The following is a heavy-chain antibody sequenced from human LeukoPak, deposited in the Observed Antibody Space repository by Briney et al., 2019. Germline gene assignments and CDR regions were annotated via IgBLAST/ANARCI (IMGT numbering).Heavy chain of an antibody. J-gene: IGHJ4*02. CDR3: AWVYGDYGPFLDY. CDR2: ISSSSTTI. Sequence: QRGGSLRLSCAASGLTFRSYHMNWVRQAPGKGLEWVSYISSSSTTIYYADSVEGRFTISRDNAQNSLYLQMNSLRDEDTDVYDFAWVYGDYGPFLDYWGQGTLVTVSS. CDR1: GLTFRSYH. V-gene: IGHV3-48*02. D-gene: IGHD4-17*01.